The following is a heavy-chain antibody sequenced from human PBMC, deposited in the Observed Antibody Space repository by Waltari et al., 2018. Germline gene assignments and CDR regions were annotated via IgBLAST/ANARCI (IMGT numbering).Heavy chain of an antibody. CDR2: ITGRGSNT. D-gene: IGHD6-19*01. CDR1: GFTLRDYV. J-gene: IGHJ1*01. V-gene: IGHV3-23*01. Sequence: EVQLLESGGGLAQPGGSLRLSCAASGFTLRDYVMTWVRQTPGKGLEWVSSITGRGSNTYYADSVKGRFSISRDNSKNTLYLQMDSLRVGDTAMYYCARGYLRGWEQIGHWGQGTLVTVSS. CDR3: ARGYLRGWEQIGH.